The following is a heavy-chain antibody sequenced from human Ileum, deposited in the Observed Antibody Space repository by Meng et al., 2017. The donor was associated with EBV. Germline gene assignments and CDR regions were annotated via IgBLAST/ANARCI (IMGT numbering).Heavy chain of an antibody. D-gene: IGHD3-9*01. Sequence: QVELEGPGPRLVTPSGTLALTCAVSGGSVISNNWWSWVRQPPGKGLEWIGEIFHIGSTNNSPSLKSRVTISVDNSKNQFSLSLTSVTAADTAIYYCAKVSLTGTFYDHWGQGILVTVSS. CDR1: GGSVISNNW. CDR3: AKVSLTGTFYDH. CDR2: IFHIGST. J-gene: IGHJ4*02. V-gene: IGHV4-4*02.